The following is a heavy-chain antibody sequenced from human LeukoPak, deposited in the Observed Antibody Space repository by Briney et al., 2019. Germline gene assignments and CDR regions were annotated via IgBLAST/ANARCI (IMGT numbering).Heavy chain of an antibody. Sequence: ASVKVSCKASGYTFTSYGISWVRQAPGQGLEWMGWISVYNGNTNYAQKLQGRVTTTTDTSTSTVCMELRSLRSDDTAVYYCARGGTSSWVGSFDFWGQGSLVTVSS. J-gene: IGHJ4*02. CDR2: ISVYNGNT. CDR3: ARGGTSSWVGSFDF. V-gene: IGHV1-18*01. CDR1: GYTFTSYG. D-gene: IGHD6-13*01.